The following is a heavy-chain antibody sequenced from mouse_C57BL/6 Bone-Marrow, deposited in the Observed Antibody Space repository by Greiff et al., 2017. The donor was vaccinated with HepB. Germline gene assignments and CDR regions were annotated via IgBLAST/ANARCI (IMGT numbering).Heavy chain of an antibody. D-gene: IGHD4-1*01. Sequence: EVHLVESGGGLVQPGESLKLSCESNEYEFPSHDMSWVRKTPEKRLELVAAINSDGGSTYYPDTMERRFIISRDNTKTTLYLQMRSLRSEDTALYYCARHGKLGPWWYFDVWGTGTTVTVSS. CDR3: ARHGKLGPWWYFDV. CDR2: INSDGGST. J-gene: IGHJ1*03. CDR1: EYEFPSHD. V-gene: IGHV5-2*01.